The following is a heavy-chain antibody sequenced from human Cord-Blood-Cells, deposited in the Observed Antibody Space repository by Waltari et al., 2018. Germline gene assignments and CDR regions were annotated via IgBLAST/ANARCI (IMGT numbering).Heavy chain of an antibody. V-gene: IGHV1-24*01. CDR1: GYTLTELS. CDR3: WVTAWSGYYYYYGMDV. J-gene: IGHJ6*02. Sequence: QVQLVQSGAEVKKPGASVKVSCKVSGYTLTELSMHWGRQAPGKGLEWMGGFDPEDGETIYAQKFQGRVTMTEDTSTDTAYMELSSLRSEDTAVYYCWVTAWSGYYYYYGMDVWGQGTTVTVSS. D-gene: IGHD3-3*01. CDR2: FDPEDGET.